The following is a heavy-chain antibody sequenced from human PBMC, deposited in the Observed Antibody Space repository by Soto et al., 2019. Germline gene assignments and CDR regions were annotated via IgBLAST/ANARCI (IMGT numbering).Heavy chain of an antibody. CDR2: IYSGGST. CDR3: ARGGSRAYGNAFDI. Sequence: PGGSLRLSCAASGFTVSSNYMSWVRQAPGKGLEWVSVIYSGGSTYYADSVKGRFTISRDNSKNTLYLQMNSLRAEDTAVYYCARGGSRAYGNAFDIWGQGTMVTVSS. D-gene: IGHD2-15*01. J-gene: IGHJ3*02. CDR1: GFTVSSNY. V-gene: IGHV3-53*01.